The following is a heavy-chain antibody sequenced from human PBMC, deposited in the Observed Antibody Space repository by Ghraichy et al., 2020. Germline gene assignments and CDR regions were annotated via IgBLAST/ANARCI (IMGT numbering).Heavy chain of an antibody. CDR2: IFPSGTT. V-gene: IGHV4-4*08. J-gene: IGHJ6*02. Sequence: SETLSLTCTVSGYSITNYHWSWMRQPLGKRLEWIGNIFPSGTTNHNPSLKSRVTISVDTSMNQLSLRLTSVTAADTAVYYCARKDGDVWGQGTTVAVAS. CDR1: GYSITNYH. CDR3: ARKDGDV. D-gene: IGHD5-24*01.